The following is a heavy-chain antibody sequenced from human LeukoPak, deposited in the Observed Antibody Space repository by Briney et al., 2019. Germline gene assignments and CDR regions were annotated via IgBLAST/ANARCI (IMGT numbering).Heavy chain of an antibody. Sequence: VASVMVSCKASGYTFTGYYMHWVRQAPGQGLEWMGWINPNSGGTNYAQKFQGRVTMTRDTSISTAYMELSRLRSDDTAVYYCARARLRSVVVPAALGGYWGQGTLVTVSS. J-gene: IGHJ4*02. D-gene: IGHD2-2*01. V-gene: IGHV1-2*02. CDR3: ARARLRSVVVPAALGGY. CDR2: INPNSGGT. CDR1: GYTFTGYY.